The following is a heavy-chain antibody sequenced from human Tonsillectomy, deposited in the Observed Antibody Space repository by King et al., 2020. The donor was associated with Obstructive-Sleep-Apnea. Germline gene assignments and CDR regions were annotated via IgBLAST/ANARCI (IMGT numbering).Heavy chain of an antibody. CDR3: AREGAAGTNWFDP. CDR2: VYYSGGT. Sequence: QLQESGPRLVKPSDTLSLTCTVSGGSVSSSSYSWGWIRLPPGKGLEWIGSVYYSGGTYYNPSLKSRVTMSVDTSKNQFSLRVNSVTAADTAVYYCAREGAAGTNWFDPWGQGTLVTVSS. CDR1: GGSVSSSSYS. J-gene: IGHJ5*02. V-gene: IGHV4-39*07. D-gene: IGHD6-13*01.